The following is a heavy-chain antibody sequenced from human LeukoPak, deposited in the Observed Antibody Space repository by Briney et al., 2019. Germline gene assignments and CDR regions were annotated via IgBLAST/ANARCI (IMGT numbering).Heavy chain of an antibody. CDR3: AKDTQYYDFWSGYYEPKYYFDY. J-gene: IGHJ4*02. CDR1: GFTFSSYG. D-gene: IGHD3-3*01. CDR2: ISYDGSNK. Sequence: GGSLRLSCAASGFTFSSYGMHWVRQAPGKGLEWVAVISYDGSNKYYADSVKGRFTISRDNSKNTLYLQMNSLRAEDTAVYYCAKDTQYYDFWSGYYEPKYYFDYWGQGTLVTVSS. V-gene: IGHV3-30*18.